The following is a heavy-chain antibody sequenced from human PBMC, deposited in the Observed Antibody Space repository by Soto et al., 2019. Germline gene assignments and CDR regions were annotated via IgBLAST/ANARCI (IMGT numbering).Heavy chain of an antibody. CDR3: ARYGSGECNRGSCYSPFDY. CDR2: IYYSGST. J-gene: IGHJ4*02. V-gene: IGHV4-30-4*01. CDR1: GRSISSVNYY. D-gene: IGHD2-15*01. Sequence: SETLSLTCTVSGRSISSVNYYWSWIRQPPGKGLEWIGCIYYSGSTYYNPSLRSRVTISVGTSKNQFSLKLSSVTAADTAVYYCARYGSGECNRGSCYSPFDYWGQGTLVTVSS.